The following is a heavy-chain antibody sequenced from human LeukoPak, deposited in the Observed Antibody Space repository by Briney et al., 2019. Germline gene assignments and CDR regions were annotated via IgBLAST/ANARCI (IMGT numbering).Heavy chain of an antibody. CDR2: IIAYNGNT. V-gene: IGHV1-18*01. Sequence: ASVKVSCKASGYTFTSYGISWVRQAPGQGLEWMGWIIAYNGNTNYAQKLQGRVTVTTDTSTSTAYMELRSLRSDDTAVYYCARDRSIAVAGRSLYYYGMDVWGQGTTVTVSS. D-gene: IGHD6-19*01. CDR3: ARDRSIAVAGRSLYYYGMDV. CDR1: GYTFTSYG. J-gene: IGHJ6*02.